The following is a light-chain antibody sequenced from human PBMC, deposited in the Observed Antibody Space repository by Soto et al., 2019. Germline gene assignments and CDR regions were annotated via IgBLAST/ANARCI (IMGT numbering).Light chain of an antibody. V-gene: IGLV2-18*01. Sequence: QSVLTQAPCGSGSPGQSVTISCTGTSADFVSYNRVSWYQQPPGTAPKLMIYEVSKRPSGVPDRFSGSKYGNTASLTISGLQAADEADYYYSLYTSDSASVFATG. CDR2: EVS. CDR3: SLYTSDSASV. J-gene: IGLJ1*01. CDR1: SADFVSYNR.